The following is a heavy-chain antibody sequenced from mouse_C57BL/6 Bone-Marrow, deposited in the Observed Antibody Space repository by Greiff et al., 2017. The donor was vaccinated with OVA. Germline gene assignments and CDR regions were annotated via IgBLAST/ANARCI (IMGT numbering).Heavy chain of an antibody. CDR3: ARHRGRWLPLDY. CDR1: GFTFSSYT. V-gene: IGHV5-9*04. Sequence: DVKLVESGGGLVKPGGSLKLSCAASGFTFSSYTMTWVRQTPEKRLEWVATISGGGGNTYYPDSVKGRFTISRDNAKNTLYLQMSSLKSEDTAMYYCARHRGRWLPLDYWGQGTTLTVSS. J-gene: IGHJ2*01. CDR2: ISGGGGNT. D-gene: IGHD2-3*01.